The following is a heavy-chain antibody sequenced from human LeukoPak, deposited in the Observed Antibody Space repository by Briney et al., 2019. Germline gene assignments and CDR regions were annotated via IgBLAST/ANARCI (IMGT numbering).Heavy chain of an antibody. CDR2: IQCGRANT. V-gene: IGHV3-23*01. Sequence: GGFLTLSCAAWGLTYNCHAMIGLRQAPGKGLEWFSSIQCGRANTSYADSVKGRFTISRDDSKNTLYLQMNSLRAEDTAVYYCATHTIPKAYYFVYWGRGTLVTVSS. J-gene: IGHJ4*02. CDR1: GLTYNCHA. CDR3: ATHTIPKAYYFVY. D-gene: IGHD2-2*01.